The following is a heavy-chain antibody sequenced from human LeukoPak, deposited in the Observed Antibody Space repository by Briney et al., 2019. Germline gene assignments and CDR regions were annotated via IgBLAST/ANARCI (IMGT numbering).Heavy chain of an antibody. CDR1: GFTFSSYG. Sequence: GGSLRLSCAAPGFTFSSYGMHWVRQAPGKGLEWVAFIRYDGSNKYYADSMRGRFTISRDTSKSTVFLQMNSLRAEDTAVYYCARDASNPVSHYFDFWGQGTLVTVSS. V-gene: IGHV3-30*02. J-gene: IGHJ4*02. CDR2: IRYDGSNK. CDR3: ARDASNPVSHYFDF. D-gene: IGHD2-8*01.